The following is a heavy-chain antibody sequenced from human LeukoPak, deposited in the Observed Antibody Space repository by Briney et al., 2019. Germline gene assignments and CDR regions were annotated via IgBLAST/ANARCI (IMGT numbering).Heavy chain of an antibody. CDR2: TNPNTGGT. J-gene: IGHJ4*02. Sequence: EASVKVSCKASGYTFTGYYMHWVRQAPGQGLEWMGWTNPNTGGTGYAQKFQDWVTMTRDTSISTVYMELNRLRSDDTAVYYCARDRTSSLQQLVPEFDYWGQGTLVTVSS. D-gene: IGHD6-13*01. CDR1: GYTFTGYY. CDR3: ARDRTSSLQQLVPEFDY. V-gene: IGHV1-2*04.